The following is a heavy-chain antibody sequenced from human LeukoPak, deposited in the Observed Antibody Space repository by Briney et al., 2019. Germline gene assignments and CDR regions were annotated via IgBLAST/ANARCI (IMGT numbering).Heavy chain of an antibody. CDR1: GGSFSGYY. CDR3: ARCRRLLWFGPPNWFDP. Sequence: SETLSLTCAVYGGSFSGYYWSWIRQPPGKGLEWIGEINHSGSTNYNPSLKSRVTISVDTSKNQFSLKLSSVTAADTAVYYCARCRRLLWFGPPNWFDPWGQGTLVTVSS. J-gene: IGHJ5*02. CDR2: INHSGST. D-gene: IGHD3-10*01. V-gene: IGHV4-34*01.